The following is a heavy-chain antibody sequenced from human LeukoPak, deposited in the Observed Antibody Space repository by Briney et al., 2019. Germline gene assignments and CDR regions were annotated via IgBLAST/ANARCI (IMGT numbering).Heavy chain of an antibody. CDR3: AKDGTYDYVWGSYRRTFDY. D-gene: IGHD3-16*02. J-gene: IGHJ4*02. CDR1: GFTFNTYT. CDR2: ISGSSGII. Sequence: GGSLRLSCAASGFTFNTYTMNWVRQAPGKGLEWVSYISGSSGIIDYADSVRGRFTISRDNSRNTLFLQMNSLRAEDTAVYYCAKDGTYDYVWGSYRRTFDYWGQGTLVTVSS. V-gene: IGHV3-48*01.